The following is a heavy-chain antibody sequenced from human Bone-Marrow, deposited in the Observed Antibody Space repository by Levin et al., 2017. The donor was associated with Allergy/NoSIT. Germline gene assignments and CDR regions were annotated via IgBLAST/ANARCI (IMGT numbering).Heavy chain of an antibody. CDR1: GFTFSSYW. J-gene: IGHJ6*02. D-gene: IGHD3-3*01. CDR3: ARVGYDFWSGYYTGTYYYYGMDV. CDR2: INSDGSST. V-gene: IGHV3-74*01. Sequence: GESLKISCAASGFTFSSYWMHWVRQAPGKGLVWVSRINSDGSSTSYADSVKGRFTISRDNAKNTLYLQMNSLRAEDTAVYYCARVGYDFWSGYYTGTYYYYGMDVWGQGTTVTVSS.